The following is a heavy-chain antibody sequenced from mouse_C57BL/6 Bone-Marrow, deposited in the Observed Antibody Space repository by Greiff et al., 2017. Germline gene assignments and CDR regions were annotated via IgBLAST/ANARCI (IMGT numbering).Heavy chain of an antibody. Sequence: QVQLKQPGAELVMPGASVKLSCKASGYTFTSYCMHWVKQRPGQGLEWIGEIDPSASYTTYNQKFKGKATLTVAKSSSTAYMQLSILPAEYSAVYYCAITTVVHYYAMDYWGQGTSVTVSS. J-gene: IGHJ4*01. V-gene: IGHV1-69*01. CDR3: AITTVVHYYAMDY. CDR2: IDPSASYT. D-gene: IGHD1-1*01. CDR1: GYTFTSYC.